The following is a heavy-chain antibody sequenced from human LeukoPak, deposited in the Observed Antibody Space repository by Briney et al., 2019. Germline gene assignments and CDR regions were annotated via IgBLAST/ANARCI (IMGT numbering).Heavy chain of an antibody. CDR2: ISSSSSTI. V-gene: IGHV3-48*02. J-gene: IGHJ4*02. CDR1: GFTFSSYS. D-gene: IGHD5-18*01. Sequence: GGSLRLSCAASGFTFSSYSMNWVRQAPGKGLGWVSYISSSSSTIYYADSVKGRFTISRDNAKNSLYLQMNSLRDEDTAVYYCARDRVPRYSYGDNFDYWGQGTLVTVSS. CDR3: ARDRVPRYSYGDNFDY.